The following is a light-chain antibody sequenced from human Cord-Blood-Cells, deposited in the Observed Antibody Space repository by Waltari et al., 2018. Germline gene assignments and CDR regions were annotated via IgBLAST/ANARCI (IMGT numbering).Light chain of an antibody. J-gene: IGKJ2*01. CDR1: QSISSW. CDR3: QQYNSYST. Sequence: DIQMTQSPFTLSASVGDRVTITCRASQSISSWLAWYQQKPGKAPKLLIYKASSLESGVPSRFSGSGSETEFTLTISSLQPDDFATYYCQQYNSYSTFGQGTKLEIK. CDR2: KAS. V-gene: IGKV1-5*03.